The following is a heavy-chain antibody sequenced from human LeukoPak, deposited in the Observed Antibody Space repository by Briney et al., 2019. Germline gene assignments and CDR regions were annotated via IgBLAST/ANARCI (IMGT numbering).Heavy chain of an antibody. CDR3: ARIKYYYGSGSPPLGMDV. J-gene: IGHJ6*02. Sequence: SETLSLTCTVSGGSISSYYWSWIRQPPGKGLEWIGYIYYSGSTNYSPSLKSRVTISVDTSKNQFSLKLSSVTAADTAVYYCARIKYYYGSGSPPLGMDVWGQGTTVTVSS. CDR1: GGSISSYY. D-gene: IGHD3-10*01. CDR2: IYYSGST. V-gene: IGHV4-59*01.